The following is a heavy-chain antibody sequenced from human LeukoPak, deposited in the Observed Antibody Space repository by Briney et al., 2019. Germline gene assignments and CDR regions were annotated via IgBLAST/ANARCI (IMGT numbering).Heavy chain of an antibody. CDR3: AIPMVVPFGGMDV. D-gene: IGHD2-15*01. CDR2: ISSSSSTI. Sequence: GGSLRLSCAASGFTFSSHSMNWVRQAPGKGLEWVSYISSSSSTIYYADSVKGRFTISRDNAKNSLYLQMNSLRAEDTAVYYCAIPMVVPFGGMDVWGQGTTVTVSS. V-gene: IGHV3-48*01. J-gene: IGHJ6*02. CDR1: GFTFSSHS.